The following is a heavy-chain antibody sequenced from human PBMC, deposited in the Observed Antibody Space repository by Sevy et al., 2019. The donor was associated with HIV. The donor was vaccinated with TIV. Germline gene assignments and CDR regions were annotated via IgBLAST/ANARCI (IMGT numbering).Heavy chain of an antibody. Sequence: GGSLRLSCAASGFTVSSNYMSWVRQAPGKGLEWVSVIYSGGSTYYADSVKGRFTISRDNSKNTLYLQMNSLRAEDTAVYYCARGTPCGSGSYHDYWGQGTLVTVSS. D-gene: IGHD3-10*01. V-gene: IGHV3-53*01. J-gene: IGHJ4*02. CDR3: ARGTPCGSGSYHDY. CDR1: GFTVSSNY. CDR2: IYSGGST.